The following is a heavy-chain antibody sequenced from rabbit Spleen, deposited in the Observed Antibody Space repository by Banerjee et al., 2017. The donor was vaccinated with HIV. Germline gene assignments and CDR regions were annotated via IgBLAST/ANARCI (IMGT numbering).Heavy chain of an antibody. CDR3: ARDYADYAGDLDL. D-gene: IGHD4-2*01. CDR2: IFGGSSGRT. Sequence: EESGGDLVKPEGSLTLTCTASGFSFSSSYWICWVRQAPGKRPEWIACIFGGSSGRTFYASWAKGRFTVSKTSSTTVTLQMTSLTAADTATYFCARDYADYAGDLDLWGPGTLVTVS. J-gene: IGHJ4*01. CDR1: GFSFSSSYW. V-gene: IGHV1S45*01.